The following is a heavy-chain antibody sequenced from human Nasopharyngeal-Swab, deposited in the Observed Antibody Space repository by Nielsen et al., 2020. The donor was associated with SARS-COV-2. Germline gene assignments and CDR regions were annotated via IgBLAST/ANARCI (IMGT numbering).Heavy chain of an antibody. CDR3: AGELGRNNWEQLVIGGHWFDP. Sequence: SVKVSCKASGGTLRTYAINWFRQAPGQGLGWMGGIIPIFGTSAYAQKFKGRVTIIADESTSTVYMDLNSLRSEDTAVYYCAGELGRNNWEQLVIGGHWFDPWGQGTLVTVSS. CDR1: GGTLRTYA. D-gene: IGHD6-6*01. J-gene: IGHJ5*02. V-gene: IGHV1-69*13. CDR2: IIPIFGTS.